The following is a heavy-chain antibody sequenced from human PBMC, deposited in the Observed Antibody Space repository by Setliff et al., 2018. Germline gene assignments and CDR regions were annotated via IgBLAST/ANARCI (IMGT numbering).Heavy chain of an antibody. Sequence: ASVKVSCKASGYTFTSHYMHWVRQAPGLGLEWMGTINPSSGRTSYAQKFQGRVTMTRDTSTSTVYMDMSSLRSEDTAVYYCAKTWIRGVRPAYFDHWGQGALVTVSS. CDR2: INPSSGRT. D-gene: IGHD3-10*01. V-gene: IGHV1-46*01. CDR1: GYTFTSHY. CDR3: AKTWIRGVRPAYFDH. J-gene: IGHJ4*02.